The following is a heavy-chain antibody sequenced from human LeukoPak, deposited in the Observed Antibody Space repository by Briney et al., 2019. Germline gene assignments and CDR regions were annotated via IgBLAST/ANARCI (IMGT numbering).Heavy chain of an antibody. CDR3: ARGLITMVRGVIFRY. Sequence: SETLSLTCAVYGGSFSGYYWSWIRQPPGKGLEWIGEINHSGSTNYNPSLKSRVTISVDTSKNQFSLKLSSVTAADTAVYYCARGLITMVRGVIFRYWGQGTLVTVSS. J-gene: IGHJ4*02. CDR1: GGSFSGYY. D-gene: IGHD3-10*01. V-gene: IGHV4-34*01. CDR2: INHSGST.